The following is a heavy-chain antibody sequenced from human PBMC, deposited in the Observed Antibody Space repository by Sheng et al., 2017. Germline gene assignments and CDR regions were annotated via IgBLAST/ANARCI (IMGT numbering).Heavy chain of an antibody. V-gene: IGHV4-39*07. CDR2: IYYSGST. Sequence: QLQLQESGPGLVKPSETLSLTCTVSGGSISSSSYYWGWIRQPPGKGLEWIGSIYYSGSTYYNPSLKSRVTISVDTSKNQFSLKLSSVTAADTAVYYCARYPTYYDYVWGIDGYNWFDPWGQGTLVTVSS. D-gene: IGHD3-16*01. CDR3: ARYPTYYDYVWGIDGYNWFDP. CDR1: GGSISSSSYY. J-gene: IGHJ5*02.